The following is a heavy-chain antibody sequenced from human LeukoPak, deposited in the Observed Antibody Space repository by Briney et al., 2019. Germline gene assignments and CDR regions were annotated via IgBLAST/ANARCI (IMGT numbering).Heavy chain of an antibody. CDR2: INAGNGET. Sequence: ASVKVSCKASGYIFTKYVLPWVRQAPGQRPEWMGWINAGNGETKYSQNFQDRLTITRDTSASTVYMELSSLTSEDTALYYCARDDCGDTCYPGGYWGEGNLVTVSS. D-gene: IGHD2-2*01. CDR1: GYIFTKYV. J-gene: IGHJ4*02. V-gene: IGHV1-3*01. CDR3: ARDDCGDTCYPGGY.